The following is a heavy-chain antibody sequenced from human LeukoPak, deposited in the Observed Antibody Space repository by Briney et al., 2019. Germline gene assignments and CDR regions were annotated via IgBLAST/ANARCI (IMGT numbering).Heavy chain of an antibody. Sequence: GGSLRLSCAASGFTFSSYAMSWVRQAPGKGLEWVSAISGSGGSTYYADSVRGRFTISRDNSKNTLYLQMNSLRAEDTAVYYCAKDDKSIAARPGSRFDPWGQGTLVTVSS. J-gene: IGHJ5*02. CDR2: ISGSGGST. CDR1: GFTFSSYA. V-gene: IGHV3-23*01. D-gene: IGHD6-6*01. CDR3: AKDDKSIAARPGSRFDP.